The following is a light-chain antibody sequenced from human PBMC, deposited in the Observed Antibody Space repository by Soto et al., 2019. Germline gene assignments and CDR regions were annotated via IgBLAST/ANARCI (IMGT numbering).Light chain of an antibody. Sequence: EIVMTQSPVTLSVSPGERATLSCRASQSVNINLAWYQQKPGQAPRLLIYAASTRATGIPARFSGSGSGTDFTLTISSLQPDEFATYYCKQYNSYSRTVGQGTKVDIK. V-gene: IGKV3-15*01. CDR3: KQYNSYSRT. CDR1: QSVNIN. CDR2: AAS. J-gene: IGKJ1*01.